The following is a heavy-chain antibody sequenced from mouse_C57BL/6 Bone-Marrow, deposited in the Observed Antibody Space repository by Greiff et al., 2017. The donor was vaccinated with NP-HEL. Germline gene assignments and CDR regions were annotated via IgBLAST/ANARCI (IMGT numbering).Heavy chain of an antibody. CDR2: IDPSDSET. D-gene: IGHD2-5*01. V-gene: IGHV1-52*01. CDR3: ARDYSNYFWFAY. Sequence: QVQLKESGAELVRPGSSVKLSCKASGYTFTSYWMHWVKQRPIQGLEWIGNIDPSDSETHYTQKFKAKATLTVDKSSSTAYMQLSSLTSEDSAVYYCARDYSNYFWFAYWGQGTLVTVSA. J-gene: IGHJ3*01. CDR1: GYTFTSYW.